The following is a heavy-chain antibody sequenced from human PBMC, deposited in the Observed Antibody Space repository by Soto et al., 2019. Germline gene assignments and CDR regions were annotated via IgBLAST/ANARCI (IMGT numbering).Heavy chain of an antibody. CDR3: ARRSRPNYYDTSGFFKDNWFDP. CDR1: GGTFNSYD. V-gene: IGHV1-69*01. D-gene: IGHD3-22*01. J-gene: IGHJ5*02. CDR2: SIPIVETP. Sequence: QVQLVQSGAEVKKPGSSMKVSCKASGGTFNSYDINWVRQAPGQGLEWMGGSIPIVETPKYAQKFQGRVTITADESTNTVYWELSSLRSAATAMYYCARRSRPNYYDTSGFFKDNWFDPWGQGTLVTVSS.